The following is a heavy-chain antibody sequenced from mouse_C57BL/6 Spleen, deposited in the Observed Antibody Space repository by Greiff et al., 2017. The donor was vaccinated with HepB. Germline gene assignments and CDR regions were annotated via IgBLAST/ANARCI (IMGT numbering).Heavy chain of an antibody. CDR3: TIGLRRDYYAMDY. CDR2: IDPETGGT. V-gene: IGHV1-15*01. CDR1: GYTFTDYE. Sequence: QVQLQQSGAELVRPGASVTLSCKASGYTFTDYEMHWVKQTPVHGLEWIGAIDPETGGTAYNQKFKGKAILTADKSSSTAYMELRSLTSEDSAVYYCTIGLRRDYYAMDYWGQGTSVTVSS. J-gene: IGHJ4*01. D-gene: IGHD2-4*01.